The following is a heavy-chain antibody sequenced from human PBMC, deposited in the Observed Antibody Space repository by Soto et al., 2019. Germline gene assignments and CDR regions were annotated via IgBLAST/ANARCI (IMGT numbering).Heavy chain of an antibody. J-gene: IGHJ4*02. CDR3: ARDGVVNPY. Sequence: GGSLTLSCAASGLTCSSDETNWVRQAPGKGREWDSYISSSGSTIHYADSVKGRFTISRDNAKISMYLQMSSLRDEDTAVYYCARDGVVNPYWGQGTPVTVSS. CDR1: GLTCSSDE. CDR2: ISSSGSTI. D-gene: IGHD3-3*01. V-gene: IGHV3-48*03.